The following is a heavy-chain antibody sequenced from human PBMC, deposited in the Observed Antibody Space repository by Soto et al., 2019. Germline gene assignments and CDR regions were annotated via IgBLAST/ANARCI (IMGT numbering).Heavy chain of an antibody. D-gene: IGHD1-1*01. CDR1: GQSFSGHS. V-gene: IGHV4-34*01. J-gene: IGHJ4*02. Sequence: QVQLQQWGAGLVKPSETLSLSCAVYGQSFSGHSWAWIRQPPGKGLEWIGEINESGSTYYNPSLKSRVTISTDTSKNQFSLTLSSVSAADTAAYFCERGSGIVALTGELEDVKYDYWGQGTLVNFSS. CDR2: INESGST. CDR3: ERGSGIVALTGELEDVKYDY.